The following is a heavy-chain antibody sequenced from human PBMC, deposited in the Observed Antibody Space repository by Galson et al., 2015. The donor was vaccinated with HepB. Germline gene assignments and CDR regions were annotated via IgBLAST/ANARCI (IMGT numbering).Heavy chain of an antibody. J-gene: IGHJ4*02. CDR3: ARDDSSGYLLY. V-gene: IGHV1-69*13. Sequence: SVKVSCKASGGTFSSYAISWVRQAPGQGLEWMGGIIPIFGTANYAQEFQGRVTITADESTSTAYMELSSLRSEDTAVYYCARDDSSGYLLYWGQGTLVTVSS. D-gene: IGHD3-22*01. CDR2: IIPIFGTA. CDR1: GGTFSSYA.